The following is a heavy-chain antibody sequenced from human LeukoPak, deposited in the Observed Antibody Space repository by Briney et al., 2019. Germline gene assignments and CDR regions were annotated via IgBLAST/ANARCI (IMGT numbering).Heavy chain of an antibody. CDR3: ARGPHTDIGGYYLDY. Sequence: ASVKVSCKASGYTFTSYDINWVRQATGQGLEWMGWMNPNSGNTGYAQNFQGRVTMTRDSSISTAYMELSSLRSEDTAVYYCARGPHTDIGGYYLDYWGPGTLVTVSS. V-gene: IGHV1-8*01. D-gene: IGHD5-18*01. CDR1: GYTFTSYD. CDR2: MNPNSGNT. J-gene: IGHJ4*02.